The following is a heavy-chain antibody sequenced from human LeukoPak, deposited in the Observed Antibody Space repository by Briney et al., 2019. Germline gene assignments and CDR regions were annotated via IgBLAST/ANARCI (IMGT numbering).Heavy chain of an antibody. CDR2: IYSGDST. J-gene: IGHJ4*02. CDR3: ARGGSSSWYGYLDY. Sequence: GGSLRLSCAASGFTVSSNYMSWVRQAPGKGLVWVSVIYSGDSTYYADSVKGRFTISRDNSKNTLYLQMNSLRAEDTAVYYCARGGSSSWYGYLDYWGQGTLVTVSS. CDR1: GFTVSSNY. V-gene: IGHV3-66*01. D-gene: IGHD6-13*01.